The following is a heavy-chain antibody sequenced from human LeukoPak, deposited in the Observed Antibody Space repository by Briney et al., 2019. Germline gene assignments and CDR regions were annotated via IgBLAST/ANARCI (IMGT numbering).Heavy chain of an antibody. V-gene: IGHV3-30*18. D-gene: IGHD3-10*01. J-gene: IGHJ6*03. CDR1: FFTFTRSG. Sequence: GGSLRLSCAASFFTFTRSGMHWVRQAPGKGLEWVAVISYDGNHKYYADSVKGRFTISRDNSKNTLFLQMNSLRADDTAVYYCAKDSTMVFFFYYMDVWGKGTTVTVSS. CDR2: ISYDGNHK. CDR3: AKDSTMVFFFYYMDV.